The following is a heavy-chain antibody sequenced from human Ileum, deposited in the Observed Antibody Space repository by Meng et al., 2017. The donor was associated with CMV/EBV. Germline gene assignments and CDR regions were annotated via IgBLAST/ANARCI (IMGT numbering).Heavy chain of an antibody. D-gene: IGHD2-8*02. CDR1: GFSFSNYA. CDR3: ARDSQWVDTDTPYWAHNWFDR. J-gene: IGHJ5*02. V-gene: IGHV3-30-3*01. CDR2: ISFDGNNK. Sequence: GGSLRLSCAASGFSFSNYAMHWVRQAPGKGLEWVALISFDGNNKHDADSVKGRFIISRDNSKNTLYLQMSSLRPEDTAVYYCARDSQWVDTDTPYWAHNWFDRWGQGTLVTVSS.